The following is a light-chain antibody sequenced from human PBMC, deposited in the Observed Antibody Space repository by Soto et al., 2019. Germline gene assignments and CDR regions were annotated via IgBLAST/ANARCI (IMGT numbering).Light chain of an antibody. CDR2: KAS. V-gene: IGKV1-5*03. J-gene: IGKJ1*01. Sequence: DIRMTQSPSTLSASVGDRVTITCRASQTISNWLAWYQQKPGKAPKILLYKASNLESGVPLRFSGNGSGTEFALTISSLQPDDFATYYCQQHNTYWTFGQGTKV. CDR3: QQHNTYWT. CDR1: QTISNW.